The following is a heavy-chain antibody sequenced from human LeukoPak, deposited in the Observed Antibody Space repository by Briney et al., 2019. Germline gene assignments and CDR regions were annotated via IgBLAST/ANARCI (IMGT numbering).Heavy chain of an antibody. CDR3: ARDERYYDSSGYYSPFDY. Sequence: GGSLRLSCVASGFTFDDYGMSWVRQAPGKGLEWVSGINWNGGSTGYADSVKGRFTISRDNAKNSLYLQMNSLRAEDTALYYCARDERYYDSSGYYSPFDYWGQGTLVTVSS. V-gene: IGHV3-20*04. D-gene: IGHD3-22*01. CDR2: INWNGGST. J-gene: IGHJ4*02. CDR1: GFTFDDYG.